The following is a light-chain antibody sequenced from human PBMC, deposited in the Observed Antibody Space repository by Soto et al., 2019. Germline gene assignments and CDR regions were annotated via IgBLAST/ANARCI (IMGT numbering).Light chain of an antibody. V-gene: IGLV2-14*01. CDR3: SSYTSSSSYV. Sequence: SSLTQPASLSGSPGQSVTLSCPGNSSDVGGYNYVSWYQQHPGKAPKLMIYDVSNRPSGVSNRFSGSKSGNTASLTISGLQAEDEADYYCSSYTSSSSYVFGTGTKVTVL. CDR1: SSDVGGYNY. CDR2: DVS. J-gene: IGLJ1*01.